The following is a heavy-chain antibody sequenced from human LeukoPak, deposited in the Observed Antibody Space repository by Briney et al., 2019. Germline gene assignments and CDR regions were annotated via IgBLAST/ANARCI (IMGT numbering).Heavy chain of an antibody. CDR1: GFTISNYG. Sequence: GGSLRLSCAASGFTISNYGMHRVRQAPGKGLEWVAVISYDGTIKYYADSVKGRFTISRDNSKKTLYLQMHSLTPEDTAVYYCAKDGEYQLPKTLDYWGQGILVTVSS. V-gene: IGHV3-30*18. CDR3: AKDGEYQLPKTLDY. J-gene: IGHJ4*02. D-gene: IGHD2-2*01. CDR2: ISYDGTIK.